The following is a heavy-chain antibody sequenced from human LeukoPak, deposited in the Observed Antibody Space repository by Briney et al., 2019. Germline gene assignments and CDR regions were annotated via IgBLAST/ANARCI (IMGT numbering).Heavy chain of an antibody. CDR1: GFTFSSYA. J-gene: IGHJ4*02. V-gene: IGHV3-23*01. CDR2: ISGSGGST. D-gene: IGHD4-17*01. Sequence: PGGSLRLSCAASGFTFSSYAMSWVRQAPGKGLEWVSAISGSGGSTYYADSVKGRFTTSRDNSKNTLYLQMNSLRAEDTAVYYCAKDSYGDYGEGYWGQGTLVTVSS. CDR3: AKDSYGDYGEGY.